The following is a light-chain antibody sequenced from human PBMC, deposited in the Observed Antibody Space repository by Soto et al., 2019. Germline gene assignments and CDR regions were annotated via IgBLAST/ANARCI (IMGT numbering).Light chain of an antibody. V-gene: IGLV3-21*02. CDR1: DIGSKS. Sequence: SYELTQPPSVSVAPGQTARITCGGSDIGSKSVHWYQQKPGQAPMMVVCDNSDRPSGIPERFSGSNSANTATLTISRVEAGDEADYYCHVWDSSSAHHVFGTGTK. CDR2: DNS. J-gene: IGLJ1*01. CDR3: HVWDSSSAHHV.